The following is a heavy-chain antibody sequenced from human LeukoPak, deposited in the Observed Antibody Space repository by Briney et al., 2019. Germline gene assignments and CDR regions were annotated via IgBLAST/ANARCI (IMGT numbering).Heavy chain of an antibody. CDR3: ARDLEGATWAVLDY. D-gene: IGHD1-26*01. Sequence: ASVKVSCKASGYIFTSYAMNWVRQAPGQGLEWMGWINTITGNPTYAQGFTGRFVFSLDTSVSTAYLQISSLKAEDTAVYYCARDLEGATWAVLDYWGQGTLVTVSS. CDR1: GYIFTSYA. CDR2: INTITGNP. V-gene: IGHV7-4-1*02. J-gene: IGHJ4*02.